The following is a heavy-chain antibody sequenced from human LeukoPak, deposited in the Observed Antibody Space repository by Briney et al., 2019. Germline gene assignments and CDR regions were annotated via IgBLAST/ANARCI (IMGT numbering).Heavy chain of an antibody. CDR1: GGSISPYY. V-gene: IGHV4-59*08. D-gene: IGHD5-24*01. CDR2: ISYTGST. CDR3: ARRSRDGYFLDS. J-gene: IGHJ4*02. Sequence: SETLSLTCTVSGGSISPYYWSWIRQPPGKGLEWIAYISYTGSTNYNPSLKSRVTISVDTSRSQFSLNLSSVTAADTAVYYCARRSRDGYFLDSWGQGTLVTVSS.